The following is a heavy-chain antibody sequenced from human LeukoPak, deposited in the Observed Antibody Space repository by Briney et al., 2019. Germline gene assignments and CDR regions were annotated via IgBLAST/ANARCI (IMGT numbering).Heavy chain of an antibody. D-gene: IGHD3-22*01. V-gene: IGHV3-23*01. CDR1: GFSFSHYA. J-gene: IGHJ4*02. CDR2: ISGSGGST. Sequence: GGSLRLSCVSSGFSFSHYAMSWVRQAPGKGLEWVSSISGSGGSTHHVDSVKGRFTISRDKTKNTLYLQMNSLRAEDTAVYYCAKSSYYDASGYYREFYFDSWGQGTLVTVSS. CDR3: AKSSYYDASGYYREFYFDS.